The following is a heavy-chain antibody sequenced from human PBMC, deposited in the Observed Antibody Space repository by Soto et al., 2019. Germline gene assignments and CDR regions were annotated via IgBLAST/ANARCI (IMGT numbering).Heavy chain of an antibody. D-gene: IGHD6-19*01. CDR1: GGSISSYY. CDR2: IYYSGST. Sequence: SETLSLTCTVSGGSISSYYWSWIRQPPGKGLEWIGYIYYSGSTNYNPSLKSRVTISVDTSKNQFSLKLHSVTAADTAVYYCVMSPGWYKIDSWGQGILVTVSS. V-gene: IGHV4-59*12. CDR3: VMSPGWYKIDS. J-gene: IGHJ4*02.